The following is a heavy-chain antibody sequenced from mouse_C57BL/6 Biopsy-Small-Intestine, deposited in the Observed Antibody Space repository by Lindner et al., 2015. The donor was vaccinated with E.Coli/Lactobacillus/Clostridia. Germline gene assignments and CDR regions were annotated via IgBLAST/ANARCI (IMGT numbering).Heavy chain of an antibody. Sequence: QLQESGPELVKPGASVKMSCKASGYTFTDNNMHWVKQSLGKSLEWIGYINPSNGGTSYNQKFKAKATLTVNKSSNTAYMELRSLTSEDSAVYYCARYYNNYGAMDYWGQGTSVTVSS. D-gene: IGHD2-5*01. CDR1: GYTFTDNN. J-gene: IGHJ4*01. CDR3: ARYYNNYGAMDY. V-gene: IGHV1-22*01. CDR2: INPSNGGT.